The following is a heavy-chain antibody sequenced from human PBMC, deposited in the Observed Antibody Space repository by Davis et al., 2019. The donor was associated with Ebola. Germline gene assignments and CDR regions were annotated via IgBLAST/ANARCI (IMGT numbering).Heavy chain of an antibody. V-gene: IGHV5-51*01. CDR2: IFPGDSDT. CDR3: ARLAYNGNFWARDPFDV. CDR1: GYNFANNW. J-gene: IGHJ3*01. D-gene: IGHD1-7*01. Sequence: GESLKISCKGSGYNFANNWIAWVRQAPGKGLEWMGIIFPGDSDTRYSPSFQGQITISADKSITTAYLQWSSLRASDTAIYYCARLAYNGNFWARDPFDVWGQGTKVTVSS.